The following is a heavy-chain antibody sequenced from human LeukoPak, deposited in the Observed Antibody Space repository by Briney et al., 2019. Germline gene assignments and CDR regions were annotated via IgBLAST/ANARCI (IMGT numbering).Heavy chain of an antibody. Sequence: SETLSLTCTVPGGSSSSNYWSWIRQPPRKGLEWSGYTYYSGSTYYNPSLQSRVTISVDTSKNQFSLKLSSVTAADTAVYYCARHGVLRYFDWLDQTEYYFDYWGQGTLVTVSS. CDR3: ARHGVLRYFDWLDQTEYYFDY. CDR1: GGSSSSNY. V-gene: IGHV4-59*08. CDR2: TYYSGST. D-gene: IGHD3-9*01. J-gene: IGHJ4*02.